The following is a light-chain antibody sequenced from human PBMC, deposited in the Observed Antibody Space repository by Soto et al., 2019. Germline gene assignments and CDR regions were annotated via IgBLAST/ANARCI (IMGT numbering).Light chain of an antibody. CDR2: LGS. J-gene: IGKJ2*01. CDR3: LQALQTPYT. Sequence: DIVMTQSPLSLPVTPGEPASISCRSSQSLLHSNGYDYLDWYVQKPGQSPHLLIYLGSNRASGVPDRFSVSGSGTDFTLRISRVEAEDVGVYYCLQALQTPYTFGQGTKLEIK. CDR1: QSLLHSNGYDY. V-gene: IGKV2-28*01.